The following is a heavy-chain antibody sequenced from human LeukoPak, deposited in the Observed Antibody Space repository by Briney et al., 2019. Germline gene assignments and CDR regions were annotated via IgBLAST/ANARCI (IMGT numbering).Heavy chain of an antibody. Sequence: KPSQTLSLTCTVSGGSISSGSYYWSWIRQPAGKGLEWIGRIYTSGSTNYNPSLKSRVTISVDTSKNQFSLKLSSVTAADTAVYYCARGSKQRYSSSWYGPSGGGEAFDYWGQGTLVTVSS. V-gene: IGHV4-61*02. CDR2: IYTSGST. CDR1: GGSISSGSYY. CDR3: ARGSKQRYSSSWYGPSGGGEAFDY. D-gene: IGHD6-13*01. J-gene: IGHJ4*02.